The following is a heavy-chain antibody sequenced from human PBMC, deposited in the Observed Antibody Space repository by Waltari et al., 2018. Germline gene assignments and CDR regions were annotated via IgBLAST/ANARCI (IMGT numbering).Heavy chain of an antibody. CDR1: GFTFSRYW. D-gene: IGHD1-26*01. CDR2: MNSDWSST. V-gene: IGHV3-74*01. CDR3: ASRGGSYAFDI. J-gene: IGHJ3*02. Sequence: EVQLVESGGGLVQPGGSLRLSCAASGFTFSRYWMHWVRQAPGKGLVWVSRMNSDWSSTSDADSVKGRFNISRDNAKNTLYLQMNSLRAEDTAVYYCASRGGSYAFDIWGQGTMVTVSS.